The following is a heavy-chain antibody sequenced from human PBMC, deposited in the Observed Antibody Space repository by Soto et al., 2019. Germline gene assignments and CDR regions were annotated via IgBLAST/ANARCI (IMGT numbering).Heavy chain of an antibody. D-gene: IGHD3-3*01. CDR1: EYTFTTFY. V-gene: IGHV1-46*01. CDR3: ARHFGIVRNYYYYYGMDV. J-gene: IGHJ6*02. CDR2: ISPSGDST. Sequence: GASVKVSCKASEYTFTTFYIHWVRQTPGQGLEWMGMISPSGDSTTYAQRLQGRVTMTRDTSTSTAFLELRSLRSEDTAMYYCARHFGIVRNYYYYYGMDVWGQGTTVTVYS.